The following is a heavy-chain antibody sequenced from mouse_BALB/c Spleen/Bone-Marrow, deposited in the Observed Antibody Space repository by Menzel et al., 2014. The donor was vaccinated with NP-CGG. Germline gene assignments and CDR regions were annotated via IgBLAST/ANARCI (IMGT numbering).Heavy chain of an antibody. J-gene: IGHJ2*01. Sequence: QVHVKQSGAELVRPGSSVKISCKASGYAFSSYWMNWVKQRPGQGLEWIGQIYPGDGDTNYNGKFKGKATLTADKSSSTASMQLSSLTSEDSAVYFCARQVVHDYWGPGTTLTVSS. V-gene: IGHV1-80*01. CDR3: ARQVVHDY. CDR1: GYAFSSYW. D-gene: IGHD6-2*01. CDR2: IYPGDGDT.